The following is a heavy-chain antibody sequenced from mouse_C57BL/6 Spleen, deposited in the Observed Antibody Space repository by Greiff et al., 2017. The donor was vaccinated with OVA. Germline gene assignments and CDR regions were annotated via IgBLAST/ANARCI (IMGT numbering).Heavy chain of an antibody. CDR2: INTNNGGT. CDR1: GYTFTDYY. CDR3: ARVGAGGFAY. J-gene: IGHJ3*01. V-gene: IGHV1-26*01. D-gene: IGHD3-3*01. Sequence: EVQLQQSGPELVKPGASVKISCKASGYTFTDYYMNWVQQSHGKSLEWIGDINTNNGGTSYNQKFKGKATLTVDKSSSTAYMELRSLTSEDSAVYYWARVGAGGFAYWGQGTLVTVSA.